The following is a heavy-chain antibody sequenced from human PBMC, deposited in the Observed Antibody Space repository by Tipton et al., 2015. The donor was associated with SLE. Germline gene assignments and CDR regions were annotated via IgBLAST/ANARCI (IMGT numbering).Heavy chain of an antibody. V-gene: IGHV4-38-2*02. Sequence: TLSLTCTDSGYSISSGYYWGWIRQPPGKGLEWIGEINHSGSTNYNPSLKSRVTISVDTSKNQFSLKLSSVTAADTAVYYCARVGAAAGPEYFQHWGQGTLVTVSS. CDR2: INHSGST. CDR1: GYSISSGYY. CDR3: ARVGAAAGPEYFQH. J-gene: IGHJ1*01. D-gene: IGHD6-13*01.